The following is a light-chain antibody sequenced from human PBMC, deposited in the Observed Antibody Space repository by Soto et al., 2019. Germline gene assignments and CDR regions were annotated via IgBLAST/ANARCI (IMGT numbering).Light chain of an antibody. Sequence: EIVRTQCPATLSVSPGERVTLSCGAIQSVSNNLAWYQQKPGQAPRFLIFAASNSDTGTPARFSGSGSGTDFTLTISSLEPEDFAVYYCQQRSNWPRTFGQGTKVDI. CDR3: QQRSNWPRT. CDR2: AAS. V-gene: IGKV3-11*01. CDR1: QSVSNN. J-gene: IGKJ1*01.